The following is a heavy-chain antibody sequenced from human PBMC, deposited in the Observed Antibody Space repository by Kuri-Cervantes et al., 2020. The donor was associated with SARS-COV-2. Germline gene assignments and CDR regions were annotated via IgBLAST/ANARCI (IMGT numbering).Heavy chain of an antibody. CDR1: GGSISSYY. Sequence: SETLSLTCTVSGGSISSYYWSWIRQPPGKGLEWIGYIYYSGSTNYNPSLKSRVTISVDTSKHQFSLKLSSVTAADTAVYYCARVGVRGVTPTNWFDPWGQGTLVTVSS. V-gene: IGHV4-59*01. D-gene: IGHD3-10*01. CDR3: ARVGVRGVTPTNWFDP. J-gene: IGHJ5*02. CDR2: IYYSGST.